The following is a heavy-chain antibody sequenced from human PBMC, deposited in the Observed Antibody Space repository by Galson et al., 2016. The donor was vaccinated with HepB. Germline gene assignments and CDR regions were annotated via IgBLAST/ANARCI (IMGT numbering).Heavy chain of an antibody. J-gene: IGHJ3*02. D-gene: IGHD1-14*01. Sequence: CAISGDSVSRNFVAWNWIRQSPSRGLEWLGRTYYRSGWMNDYPVSVKSRISISPDTSKNQFSLQLNSVTPEDTAVYYCARVYINSFDIWGQGTMVTVSS. CDR1: GDSVSRNFVA. CDR2: TYYRSGWMN. CDR3: ARVYINSFDI. V-gene: IGHV6-1*01.